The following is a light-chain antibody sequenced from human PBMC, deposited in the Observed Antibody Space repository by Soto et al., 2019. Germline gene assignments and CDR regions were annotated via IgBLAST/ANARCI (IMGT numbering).Light chain of an antibody. J-gene: IGKJ2*01. CDR3: QQRSNWPPT. V-gene: IGKV3-11*01. CDR1: QSVSSY. Sequence: EIVLTQSPATLSLSPGERATLSCRASQSVSSYLAWYQQKPGQAPGLLIYDASNRATGIPARFSGSGSGTDFTLTISSLEPEDFVVYYCQQRSNWPPTFGQGTKLEIK. CDR2: DAS.